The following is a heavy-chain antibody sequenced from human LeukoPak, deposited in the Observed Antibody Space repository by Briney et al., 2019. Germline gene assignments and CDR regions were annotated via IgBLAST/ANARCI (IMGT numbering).Heavy chain of an antibody. V-gene: IGHV4-4*07. D-gene: IGHD3-3*01. CDR1: GGSISSYY. CDR3: ARDKWSGYPLGAFDI. CDR2: IYTSGGT. J-gene: IGHJ3*02. Sequence: PSETLSLTCTVSGGSISSYYWSWIRQPAGKGLEWIGRIYTSGGTNYNPSLKSRVTMSVDTSKNQFSLKLSSVTAADTAVYYCARDKWSGYPLGAFDIWGQGTMVTVSS.